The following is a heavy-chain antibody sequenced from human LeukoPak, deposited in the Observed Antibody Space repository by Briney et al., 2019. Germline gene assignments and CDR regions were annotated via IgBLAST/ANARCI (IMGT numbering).Heavy chain of an antibody. V-gene: IGHV4-39*01. CDR3: ARHGMVRGVIITRIDY. Sequence: SETLSLTCTVSVGSISSSSYYWGWIRQPPGKGLEWIGSIYYSGSTYYIPSLKSRVTISVDTSKNQFSLKLSSVTAADTAVYYCARHGMVRGVIITRIDYWGQGTLVTVSS. CDR1: VGSISSSSYY. D-gene: IGHD3-10*01. CDR2: IYYSGST. J-gene: IGHJ4*02.